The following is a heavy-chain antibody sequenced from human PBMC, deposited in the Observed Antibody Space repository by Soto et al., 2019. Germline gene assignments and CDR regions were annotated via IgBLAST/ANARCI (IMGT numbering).Heavy chain of an antibody. CDR1: GFTFSSYA. CDR3: AKDRSSGYYGSGSYQYYYYGMDV. V-gene: IGHV3-23*01. D-gene: IGHD3-10*01. CDR2: FSGSGGST. Sequence: GGSLRLSCAASGFTFSSYAMSWVRQAPGKGLEWVSAFSGSGGSTYYADSVKGRFTISRDNSKNTLYLQMNSLRAEDTAVYYCAKDRSSGYYGSGSYQYYYYGMDVWGQGTTVTVSS. J-gene: IGHJ6*02.